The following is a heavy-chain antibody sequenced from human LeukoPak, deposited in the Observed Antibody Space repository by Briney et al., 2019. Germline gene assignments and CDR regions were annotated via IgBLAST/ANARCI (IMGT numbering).Heavy chain of an antibody. J-gene: IGHJ3*02. CDR1: GGSISSSSYY. V-gene: IGHV4-39*07. CDR2: IYYSGST. Sequence: PSETLSLTCTVSGGSISSSSYYWGWIRQPPGKGLEWIGSIYYSGSTYYNSSLKSRVTISVDTSKNQFSLKLSSVTAADTAVYYCARPRYSGSYRRHGDGFDIWGQGTMVIVSS. CDR3: ARPRYSGSYRRHGDGFDI. D-gene: IGHD1-26*01.